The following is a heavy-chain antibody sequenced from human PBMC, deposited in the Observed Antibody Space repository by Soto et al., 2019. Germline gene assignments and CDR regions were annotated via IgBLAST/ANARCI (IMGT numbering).Heavy chain of an antibody. CDR2: IYYSGCT. CDR3: ARVRGDYGDYVWFDP. Sequence: PSETLSLTCTVSGGSISSGDYYWSWIRQPPGKGLEWIGYIYYSGCTYYNPSLKSRVTISVDTSKNQFSLKLSSVTAADTAVYYCARVRGDYGDYVWFDPWGQGTLVTVSS. J-gene: IGHJ5*02. V-gene: IGHV4-30-4*01. CDR1: GGSISSGDYY. D-gene: IGHD4-17*01.